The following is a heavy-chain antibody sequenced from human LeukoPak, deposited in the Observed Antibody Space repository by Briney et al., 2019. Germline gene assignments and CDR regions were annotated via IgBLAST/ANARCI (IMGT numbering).Heavy chain of an antibody. CDR3: AKDSQWLHTPEYFQH. J-gene: IGHJ1*01. D-gene: IGHD6-19*01. V-gene: IGHV3-23*01. Sequence: GGSLRLSCAASGFTFSSYAMSWVRQAPGKGLEWVSTISGSGGSTYYADSVKGRFTISRDNSKNTLYLQMNSLRAEDTAVYYCAKDSQWLHTPEYFQHWGQGTLVTVSS. CDR2: ISGSGGST. CDR1: GFTFSSYA.